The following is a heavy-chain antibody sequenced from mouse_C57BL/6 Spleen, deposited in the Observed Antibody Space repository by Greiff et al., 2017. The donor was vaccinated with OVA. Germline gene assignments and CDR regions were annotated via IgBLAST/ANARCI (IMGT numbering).Heavy chain of an antibody. CDR1: GYTFTSYW. D-gene: IGHD2-1*01. Sequence: VQLQQSGAELVRPGTSVKLSCKASGYTFTSYWMHWVKQRPGQGLEWIGVIDPSDSYTNYNQKFKGKATLTVDTSSSTAYMQLSSLTSEDSAVYYCAGGYGNSEGFAYWGQGTLVTVSA. V-gene: IGHV1-59*01. J-gene: IGHJ3*01. CDR3: AGGYGNSEGFAY. CDR2: IDPSDSYT.